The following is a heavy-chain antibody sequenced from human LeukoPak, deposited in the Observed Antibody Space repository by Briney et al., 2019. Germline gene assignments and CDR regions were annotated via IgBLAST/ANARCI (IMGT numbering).Heavy chain of an antibody. CDR1: GGSISSYY. V-gene: IGHV4-4*07. CDR3: AKRLRTSRAFDI. Sequence: SETLSLTCTVSGGSISSYYWSWIRQPAGKGLEWIGRIYTSGSTNYNPSLKSRVTMSVDTSKNQFSLKLSSVTAADTAVYYCAKRLRTSRAFDIWGQGTMVTVSS. D-gene: IGHD2-2*01. CDR2: IYTSGST. J-gene: IGHJ3*02.